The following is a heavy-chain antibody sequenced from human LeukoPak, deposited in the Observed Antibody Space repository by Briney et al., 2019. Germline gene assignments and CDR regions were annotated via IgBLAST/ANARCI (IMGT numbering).Heavy chain of an antibody. D-gene: IGHD4-17*01. CDR1: GGSISSYY. CDR3: ARRSDYGDYSY. V-gene: IGHV4-4*07. CDR2: IYTSGST. J-gene: IGHJ4*02. Sequence: SETLSLTCTVSGGSISSYYWSWNRQPAGTGLEWIGRIYTSGSTNYNPSLKSRVTMSVDTSKNQFSLKLSSVTAADTAVYYCARRSDYGDYSYWGQGTLVTVSS.